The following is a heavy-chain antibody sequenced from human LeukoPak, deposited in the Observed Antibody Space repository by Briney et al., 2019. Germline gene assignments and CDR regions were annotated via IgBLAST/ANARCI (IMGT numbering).Heavy chain of an antibody. CDR2: ISSSSSTI. CDR3: ARVSGSYSIDY. V-gene: IGHV3-48*04. D-gene: IGHD3-10*01. J-gene: IGHJ4*02. CDR1: GFTFSSYS. Sequence: PGGSLRLSCAASGFTFSSYSMNWVRQAPGKGLEWVSYISSSSSTIYYADSVKGRFTISRDNAKNSLYLQMNSLRAEDTAVYYCARVSGSYSIDYWGQGTLVTVSS.